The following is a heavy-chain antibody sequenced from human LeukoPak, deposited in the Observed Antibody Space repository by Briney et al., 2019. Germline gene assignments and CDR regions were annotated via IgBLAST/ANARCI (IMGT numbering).Heavy chain of an antibody. CDR1: GGSISSYS. J-gene: IGHJ3*02. CDR2: IYTSGTT. Sequence: SETLSLTRIVSGGSISSYSWTWIRQPAGEGLEWIGRIYTSGTTNYNPSLKSRVTMSVDTSKNQFSLKLSSVTAADTAVYYCAGEAGGGYARAFDIWGQGTMVTVSS. CDR3: AGEAGGGYARAFDI. V-gene: IGHV4-4*07. D-gene: IGHD5-12*01.